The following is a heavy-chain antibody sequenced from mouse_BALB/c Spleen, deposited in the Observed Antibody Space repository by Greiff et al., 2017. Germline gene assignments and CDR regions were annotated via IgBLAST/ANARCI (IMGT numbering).Heavy chain of an antibody. CDR3: ARRDSSGYDAMDY. CDR1: GFTFSSYA. CDR2: ISSGGSYT. Sequence: EVQGVESGGGLVKPGGSLKLSCAASGFTFSSYAMSWVRQSPEKRLEWVAEISSGGSYTYYPDTVTGRFTISRDNAKNTLYLEMSSLRSEDTAMYYCARRDSSGYDAMDYWGQGTSVTVSS. V-gene: IGHV5-9-4*01. D-gene: IGHD3-2*01. J-gene: IGHJ4*01.